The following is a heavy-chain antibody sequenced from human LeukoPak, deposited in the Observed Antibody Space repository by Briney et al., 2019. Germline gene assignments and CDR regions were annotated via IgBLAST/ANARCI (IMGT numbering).Heavy chain of an antibody. CDR1: GYSFSGYY. J-gene: IGHJ4*02. V-gene: IGHV1-2*02. CDR3: AGGHGARVAGGDDY. D-gene: IGHD5-18*01. Sequence: ASVKVSCKASGYSFSGYYMHCVRQAPRHGLEWRGWINPYSGVTKYAQKLKGRVTMTRDTSIRTAYTARSRARSEARALHCLAGGHGARVAGGDDYWGQGTLVTVSS. CDR2: INPYSGVT.